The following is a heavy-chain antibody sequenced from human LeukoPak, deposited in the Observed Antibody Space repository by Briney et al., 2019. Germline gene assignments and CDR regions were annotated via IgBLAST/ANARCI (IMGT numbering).Heavy chain of an antibody. CDR2: IYYSGST. V-gene: IGHV4-39*07. CDR1: GGSISSSNYY. J-gene: IGHJ4*02. CDR3: ARGRANFDY. Sequence: SETLSLTCTVSGGSISSSNYYWGWIRQPPGKGLEWIGSIYYSGSTYYNPSLKSRVTISVDTSKNQFSLKLSSVTAADTAVYYCARGRANFDYWGQGTLVTVSS.